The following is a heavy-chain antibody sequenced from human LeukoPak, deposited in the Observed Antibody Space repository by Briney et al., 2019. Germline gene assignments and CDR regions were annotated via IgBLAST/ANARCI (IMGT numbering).Heavy chain of an antibody. V-gene: IGHV3-23*01. Sequence: GGSLRLSCGASGLAVSSYAMSWVRQAPGKGLEWVSTIIGSAGHTYYADSVKGRFTISRDDSKNTLYLQMNSLRAEDTAVYSCAKYTSGTYYRGLDQWGQGTLVTVSS. CDR3: AKYTSGTYYRGLDQ. J-gene: IGHJ4*02. CDR1: GLAVSSYA. CDR2: IIGSAGHT. D-gene: IGHD3-10*01.